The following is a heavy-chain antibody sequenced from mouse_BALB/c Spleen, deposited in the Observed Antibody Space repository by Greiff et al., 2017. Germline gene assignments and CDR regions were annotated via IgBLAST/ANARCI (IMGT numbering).Heavy chain of an antibody. Sequence: ESGPGLVKPSQSLSLTCSVTGYSITSGYYWNWIRQFPGNKLEWMGYISYDGSNNYNPSLKNRISITRDTSKNQFFLKLNSVTTEDTATYYCARVDGNYWYFDVWGAGTTVTVSS. D-gene: IGHD2-1*01. CDR1: GYSITSGYY. V-gene: IGHV3-6*02. CDR3: ARVDGNYWYFDV. CDR2: ISYDGSN. J-gene: IGHJ1*01.